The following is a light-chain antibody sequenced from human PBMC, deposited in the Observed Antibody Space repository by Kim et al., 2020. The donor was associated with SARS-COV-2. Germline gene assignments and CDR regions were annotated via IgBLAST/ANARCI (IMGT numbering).Light chain of an antibody. J-gene: IGKJ1*01. CDR2: KAS. V-gene: IGKV1-5*03. CDR3: QQYSSYAT. CDR1: QTISSW. Sequence: GDRVTITCRASQTISSWLAWYQQKPGKAPKLLIHKASNLESGVPSRFSGSGSGTEFTLTISSLQPDDCATYYCQQYSSYATFGQGTKVDIK.